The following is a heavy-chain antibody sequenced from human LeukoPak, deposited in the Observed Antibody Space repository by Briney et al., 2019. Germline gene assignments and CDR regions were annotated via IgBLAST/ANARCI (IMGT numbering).Heavy chain of an antibody. V-gene: IGHV3-23*01. CDR2: ISGSGGST. D-gene: IGHD6-13*01. CDR1: RFTFNNYA. CDR3: AKGAQQLVYWVDY. J-gene: IGHJ4*02. Sequence: TGGSLRLSCAASRFTFNNYAMSWVRQAPGKGLEWVSVISGSGGSTYYADSVKGRFTISRDNSKNTLYLQMSSLRAEDTAVYYCAKGAQQLVYWVDYWGQGTLVTVSS.